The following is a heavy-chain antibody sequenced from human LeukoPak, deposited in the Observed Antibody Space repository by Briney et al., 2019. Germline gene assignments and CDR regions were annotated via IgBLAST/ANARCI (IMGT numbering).Heavy chain of an antibody. V-gene: IGHV3-21*01. CDR1: GFTFSSYS. Sequence: PGGSLRLSCAASGFTFSSYSMNWVRQAPGKGLEWVSSISSSSSYIYYADSVKGRFTISRDNAKNSLYLQMNSLRAEDTAVYYCARVEWELRYFDAHYWGQGTLVTVSS. CDR2: ISSSSSYI. J-gene: IGHJ4*02. CDR3: ARVEWELRYFDAHY. D-gene: IGHD3-9*01.